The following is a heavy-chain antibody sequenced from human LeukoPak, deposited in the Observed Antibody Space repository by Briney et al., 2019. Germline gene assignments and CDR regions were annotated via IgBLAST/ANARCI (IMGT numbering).Heavy chain of an antibody. D-gene: IGHD3-22*01. V-gene: IGHV4-38-2*01. CDR1: GYSISSGYY. Sequence: PSETLFLTFAGSGYSISSGYYWGWIRQPPGKGLVWIGSIYHSGSTYYNPSLKSRGHISVDKSKNQFSLKLSSVTAADTAVYYCARHSRLITTIHFDYWGQGTLVTVSS. CDR3: ARHSRLITTIHFDY. CDR2: IYHSGST. J-gene: IGHJ4*02.